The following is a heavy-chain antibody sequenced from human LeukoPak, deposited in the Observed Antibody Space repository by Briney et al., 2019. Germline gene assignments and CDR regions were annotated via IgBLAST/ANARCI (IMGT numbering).Heavy chain of an antibody. CDR3: ASHGGL. CDR1: GFSFSSYG. Sequence: GGSLRLSCAASGFSFSSYGMHWVRQAPGKGLEWVAVIWYDGSNKNYVDSVKGRFTISRDNSKNMLYLQMNSLRVEDTAVYYCASHGGLWGQGTLVTVSS. D-gene: IGHD5-12*01. CDR2: IWYDGSNK. V-gene: IGHV3-33*01. J-gene: IGHJ4*02.